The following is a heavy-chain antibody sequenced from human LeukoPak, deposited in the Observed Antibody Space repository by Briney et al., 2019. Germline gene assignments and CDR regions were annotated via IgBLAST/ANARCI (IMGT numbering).Heavy chain of an antibody. V-gene: IGHV3-74*01. Sequence: GGSLRLSCAASGFTFSNYWMHWVRQAPGKGLVWVSRINSDGINTSYADSVKGRFTISRDNAKNTLNLQMNSLRAEDTAVYYCVKSGSSRMDVWGKGTTVTISS. J-gene: IGHJ6*04. D-gene: IGHD6-19*01. CDR1: GFTFSNYW. CDR3: VKSGSSRMDV. CDR2: INSDGINT.